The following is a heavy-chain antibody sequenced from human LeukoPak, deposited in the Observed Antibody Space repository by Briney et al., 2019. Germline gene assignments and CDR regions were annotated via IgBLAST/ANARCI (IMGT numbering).Heavy chain of an antibody. J-gene: IGHJ4*02. CDR2: ISSSSSYT. CDR3: ARVKVDEGLRLYFDY. Sequence: GGTLTLSCAVSGFTFSDYYMSWIRQAPGKGLEWVSYISSSSSYTNNADSVKDRFTISRDNAKNSLYLQMNSLRAEDTAVYYCARVKVDEGLRLYFDYWGQGTLVTVSS. V-gene: IGHV3-11*06. D-gene: IGHD2-8*01. CDR1: GFTFSDYY.